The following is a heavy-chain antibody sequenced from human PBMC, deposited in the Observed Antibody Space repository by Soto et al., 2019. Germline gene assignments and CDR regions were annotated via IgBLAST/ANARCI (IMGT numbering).Heavy chain of an antibody. CDR3: AHRHAGIIRMNWFDP. CDR2: IYWDDDK. D-gene: IGHD3-10*01. CDR1: GFSLSTSGVG. Sequence: QITLKESGPTLVKPTQTLTLTCTFSGFSLSTSGVGVGWIRQPPGKSLEWLALIYWDDDKRYSPSLKSRLTITKDTSKHQVVLTMTNMDPVDTATYYCAHRHAGIIRMNWFDPWCQGTLVTVFS. J-gene: IGHJ5*02. V-gene: IGHV2-5*02.